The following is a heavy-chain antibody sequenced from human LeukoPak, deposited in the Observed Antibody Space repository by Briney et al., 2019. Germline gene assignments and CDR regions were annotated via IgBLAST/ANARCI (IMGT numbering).Heavy chain of an antibody. Sequence: GGSLRLSCAASGFTFSSYAMSWVRQAPGKGLEWVSAISGSGGSTYYADSVKGRFTISRDNSKNTLYLQMNSLRAEDTAVYYCAKFTYYDILTGGALVDYWGQGTLVTVSS. D-gene: IGHD3-9*01. V-gene: IGHV3-23*01. CDR1: GFTFSSYA. CDR2: ISGSGGST. CDR3: AKFTYYDILTGGALVDY. J-gene: IGHJ4*02.